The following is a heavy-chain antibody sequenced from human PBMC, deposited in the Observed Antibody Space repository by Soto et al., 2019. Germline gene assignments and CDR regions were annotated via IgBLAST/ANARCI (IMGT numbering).Heavy chain of an antibody. D-gene: IGHD3-3*01. CDR2: IHYSGTT. J-gene: IGHJ6*02. CDR1: GGSITSYY. CDR3: ARDTEYYDFRSGYYSPDYYYGMDV. V-gene: IGHV4-59*01. Sequence: SETLSLTCTVSGGSITSYYWSWIRQPPGKGLEWIGYIHYSGTTKYNPSLKSRVTISVDTSKNQFSLKLSSVTAADTAVYYCARDTEYYDFRSGYYSPDYYYGMDVWGQGTTVTVSS.